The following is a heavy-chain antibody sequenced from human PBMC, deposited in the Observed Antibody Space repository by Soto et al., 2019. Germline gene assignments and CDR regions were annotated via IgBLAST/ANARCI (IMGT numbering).Heavy chain of an antibody. J-gene: IGHJ4*02. V-gene: IGHV3-48*03. Sequence: GGSLRLSCAASGFTFSSYEMNWVRQAPGKGLEWVSYISSSGRNTYYADSVKGRFTISRDNSKNTLSVQMDSLRVEDTALYYCAKDGGSVCSGGTCYFQAPDYWGQGTLVTVSS. CDR2: ISSSGRNT. CDR3: AKDGGSVCSGGTCYFQAPDY. D-gene: IGHD2-15*01. CDR1: GFTFSSYE.